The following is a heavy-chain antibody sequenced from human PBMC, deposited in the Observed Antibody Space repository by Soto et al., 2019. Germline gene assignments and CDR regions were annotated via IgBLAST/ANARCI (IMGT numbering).Heavy chain of an antibody. CDR3: ARVGPWVPYYYDSSPYTFENGFDP. J-gene: IGHJ5*02. CDR2: IYHGGST. Sequence: PSETLSLTSAVSGYSISSGYYWGWLRQPPGKGLEGIGSIYHGGSTYYNPSLNSRVTLSIDMTNNHVSLILSAETAADTAVYYCARVGPWVPYYYDSSPYTFENGFDPWGQGTLVTVSS. V-gene: IGHV4-38-2*01. D-gene: IGHD3-22*01. CDR1: GYSISSGYY.